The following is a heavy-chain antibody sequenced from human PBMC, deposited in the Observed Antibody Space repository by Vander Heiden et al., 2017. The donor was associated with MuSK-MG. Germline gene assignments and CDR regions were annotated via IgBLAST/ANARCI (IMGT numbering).Heavy chain of an antibody. Sequence: LPRVWSGGDWGQLWASLILSCVASALIFIDYCIPSVRHAPGKGREWVAHINQDETEKDYVDSVKGRFTVSRDNARNSLYLQVNSLRVEDTAVYYCARGHYGLDVWGQGTTVTVSS. V-gene: IGHV3-7*03. J-gene: IGHJ6*02. CDR3: ARGHYGLDV. CDR1: ALIFIDYC. CDR2: INQDETEK.